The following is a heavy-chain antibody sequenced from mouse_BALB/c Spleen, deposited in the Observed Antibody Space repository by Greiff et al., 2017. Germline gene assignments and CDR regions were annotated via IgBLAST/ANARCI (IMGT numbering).Heavy chain of an antibody. CDR2: IWSGGST. J-gene: IGHJ2*01. Sequence: VQRVESGPGLVQPSQSLSITCTVSGFSLTSYGVHWVRQSPGKGLEWLGVIWSGGSTAYNAAFISRLSISKDNSNSQVFFKMNSLQADDTAIYYCARTSRDGYDLDYWGQGTTLTVSS. V-gene: IGHV2-4-1*01. CDR1: GFSLTSYG. CDR3: ARTSRDGYDLDY. D-gene: IGHD2-14*01.